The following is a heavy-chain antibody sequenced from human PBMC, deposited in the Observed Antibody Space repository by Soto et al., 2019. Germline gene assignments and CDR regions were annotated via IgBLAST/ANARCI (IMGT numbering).Heavy chain of an antibody. CDR1: GFTFSTYG. CDR3: VRVFDTYYFDL. Sequence: QVHMVESGGDVVQPGRSLRLSCAASGFTFSTYGMHWVRQAPGKGLEWVALIWSDGSNKYYADSVKGRFTISRDNSKKTLYLQMNSLRAEDTAVYYCVRVFDTYYFDLWGQGNMVTVSS. CDR2: IWSDGSNK. J-gene: IGHJ4*02. D-gene: IGHD3-9*01. V-gene: IGHV3-33*01.